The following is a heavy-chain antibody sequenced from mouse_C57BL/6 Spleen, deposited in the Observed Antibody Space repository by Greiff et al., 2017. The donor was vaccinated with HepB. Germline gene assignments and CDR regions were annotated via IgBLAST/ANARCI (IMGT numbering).Heavy chain of an antibody. J-gene: IGHJ2*01. CDR3: ARSGTGGGYFDY. V-gene: IGHV1-54*01. Sequence: VQLQQSGAELVRPGTSVKLSCKASGYAFTNYLIEWVKQRPGQGLEWIGVINPGSGGTNYNEKFKGKATLTADKSSSTAYMQLSSLTSEDSAVYFCARSGTGGGYFDYWAKAPLSQSPQ. D-gene: IGHD4-1*01. CDR1: GYAFTNYL. CDR2: INPGSGGT.